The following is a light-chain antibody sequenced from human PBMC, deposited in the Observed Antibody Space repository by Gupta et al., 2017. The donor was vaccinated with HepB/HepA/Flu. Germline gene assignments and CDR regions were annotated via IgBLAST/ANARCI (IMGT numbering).Light chain of an antibody. CDR2: LNSDGSH. J-gene: IGLJ3*02. CDR1: SGHSNYA. CDR3: QTWGTGFVV. Sequence: QLLLTQSPSASASLGASVKLTCTLSSGHSNYAIAWHQQKPNKGPRYLMKLNSDGSHTKGDGIPDRFSGSSSGVERSLTIPTLRPEEEAEYYCQTWGTGFVVFGGGTNRTVL. V-gene: IGLV4-69*01.